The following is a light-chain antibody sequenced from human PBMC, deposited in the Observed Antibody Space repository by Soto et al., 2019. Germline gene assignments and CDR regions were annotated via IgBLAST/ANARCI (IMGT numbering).Light chain of an antibody. V-gene: IGLV8-61*01. CDR2: NTN. CDR3: VLFMGSGIWV. CDR1: SGSVSTSYY. J-gene: IGLJ3*02. Sequence: QTVVTQEPSFSVSPGRTVTLTCGLSSGSVSTSYYPSWYQQTPGQAPRTLIYNTNTRSSGVPDRFSGSILGKKAALTITGAQAEDESDYYCVLFMGSGIWVFGGGTKLTVL.